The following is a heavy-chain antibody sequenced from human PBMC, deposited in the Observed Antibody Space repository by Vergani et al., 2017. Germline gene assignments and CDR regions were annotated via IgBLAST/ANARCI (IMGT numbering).Heavy chain of an antibody. D-gene: IGHD3-22*01. CDR2: IYHSGDT. Sequence: QVQLQESGPGLVKPSETLSLTCTVSGYSISSGYYWGWIRQPPGKGLEWIGSIYHSGDTYFNPSLKGRVSISMDTSKNYFFLTLSSVTAADTAMYYCARRSSSYYFDIWGQGVLITVSS. CDR1: GYSISSGYY. V-gene: IGHV4-38-2*02. CDR3: ARRSSSYYFDI. J-gene: IGHJ5*02.